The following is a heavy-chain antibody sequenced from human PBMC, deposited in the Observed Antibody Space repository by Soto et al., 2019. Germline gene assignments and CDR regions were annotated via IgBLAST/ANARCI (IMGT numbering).Heavy chain of an antibody. V-gene: IGHV1-69*01. Sequence: QVPLVQSGAEVKKPGSSVKVSCKASGGTFSSYTITWVRQAPGQGLEWMGGITPMFGTPNYAQKFQGRVTITADESTSTAYMELNSLRSEDTAMYYCARDGTLYDSRAYYYLYWGQGTLVTVSS. CDR1: GGTFSSYT. CDR2: ITPMFGTP. CDR3: ARDGTLYDSRAYYYLY. D-gene: IGHD3-22*01. J-gene: IGHJ4*02.